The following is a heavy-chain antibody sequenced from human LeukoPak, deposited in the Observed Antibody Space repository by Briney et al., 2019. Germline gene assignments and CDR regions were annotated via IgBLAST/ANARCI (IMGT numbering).Heavy chain of an antibody. CDR3: AREKTDYYDSNGYYYVFDY. J-gene: IGHJ4*02. D-gene: IGHD3-22*01. Sequence: PGGSLRLSCAASGLTVSDSYMSWVRQAPGKGLEWVSVIYSGGIAYYADSVEGRFTISRDNSKNTLYLQMNSLRAEDTAVYYCAREKTDYYDSNGYYYVFDYWGQGTQVTVSS. V-gene: IGHV3-53*01. CDR2: IYSGGIA. CDR1: GLTVSDSY.